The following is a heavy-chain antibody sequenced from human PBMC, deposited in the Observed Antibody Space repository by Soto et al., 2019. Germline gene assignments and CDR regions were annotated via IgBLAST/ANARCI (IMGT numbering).Heavy chain of an antibody. Sequence: ASVKVSCKASGYTFTSYDINWVRQATGQGLEWMGWMNPNSGNTGYAQKFQGRVTMTRNTSISTAYMELSSLRSEDTAVYYCARMQQYCISTSCPPRSYYYGMDVWGQGTTVTVSS. CDR3: ARMQQYCISTSCPPRSYYYGMDV. D-gene: IGHD2-2*01. CDR1: GYTFTSYD. V-gene: IGHV1-8*01. CDR2: MNPNSGNT. J-gene: IGHJ6*02.